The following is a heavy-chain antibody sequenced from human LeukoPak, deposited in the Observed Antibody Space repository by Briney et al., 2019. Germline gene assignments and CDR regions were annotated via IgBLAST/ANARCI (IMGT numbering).Heavy chain of an antibody. CDR1: EFTFSIYS. CDR3: ARAFDYWYFDL. Sequence: GGSLRLSCAASEFTFSIYSMNWVRQAPGKGLEWVSSISKSNSYIYYADSVKGRFTISSDNAKNSLYLQMNSLRAEDTAVYYCARAFDYWYFDLWGRGTLVTVS. J-gene: IGHJ2*01. D-gene: IGHD3-16*01. V-gene: IGHV3-21*01. CDR2: ISKSNSYI.